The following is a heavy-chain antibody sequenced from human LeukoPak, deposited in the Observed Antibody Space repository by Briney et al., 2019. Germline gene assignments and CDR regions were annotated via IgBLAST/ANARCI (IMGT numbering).Heavy chain of an antibody. CDR1: AYTFTIYG. V-gene: IGHV1-18*01. D-gene: IGHD4-23*01. Sequence: ASDTVSPMATAYTFTIYGISRARQAPGQGNEWMGWISAYNGNTNYAQKLQGRVTMTTDTSTSTAYMELRSLRSDDTAVYYCARDAHGGDNWFDPWGQGTLVTVSS. J-gene: IGHJ5*02. CDR2: ISAYNGNT. CDR3: ARDAHGGDNWFDP.